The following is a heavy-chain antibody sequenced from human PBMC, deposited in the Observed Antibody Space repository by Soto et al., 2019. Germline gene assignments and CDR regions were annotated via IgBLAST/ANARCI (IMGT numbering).Heavy chain of an antibody. CDR1: GGTFSSYA. CDR2: IIPIFGTP. V-gene: IGHV1-69*12. CDR3: ARASGADYCSGGGCPGETSYYYGMDV. J-gene: IGHJ6*02. Sequence: QVQLVQSGAEVKRPGSSVTVSCKPSGGTFSSYAVSWVRQAPGQGLEWMGGIIPIFGTPNYAQKFQGRVTITADESTSTAYMELSSLRSEDTAVYYCARASGADYCSGGGCPGETSYYYGMDVWGQGTTVTVSS. D-gene: IGHD2-15*01.